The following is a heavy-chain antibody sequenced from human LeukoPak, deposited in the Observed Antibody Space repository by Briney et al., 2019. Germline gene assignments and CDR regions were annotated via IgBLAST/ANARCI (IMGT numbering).Heavy chain of an antibody. CDR2: INHSGST. D-gene: IGHD3-22*01. J-gene: IGHJ4*02. Sequence: PSETLSLTCAVYGGSFSGYYWSWIRQPPGKGLEWIGEINHSGSTNCNPSLKSRVTISVDTSKNQFSLKLSSVTAADTAVYYCARGDYYDTNGYPYVDYWGQGTLVTVSS. CDR3: ARGDYYDTNGYPYVDY. CDR1: GGSFSGYY. V-gene: IGHV4-34*01.